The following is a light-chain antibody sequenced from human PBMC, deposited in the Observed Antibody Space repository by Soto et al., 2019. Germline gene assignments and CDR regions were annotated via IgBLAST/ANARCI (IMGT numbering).Light chain of an antibody. CDR3: QIWDSSDDQPPVV. CDR1: NIGSKS. J-gene: IGLJ2*01. V-gene: IGLV3-21*02. Sequence: SYELTQPPSVSVAPGQTASITCGGNNIGSKSVHWYQQKPGQAPVLVVYDDSDRPSGIPVRFSGSNSGSAATLTVSRVEAGDEADYYCQIWDSSDDQPPVVFGGGTKLTVL. CDR2: DDS.